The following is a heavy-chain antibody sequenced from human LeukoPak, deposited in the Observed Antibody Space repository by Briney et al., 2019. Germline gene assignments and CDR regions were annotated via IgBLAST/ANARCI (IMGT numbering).Heavy chain of an antibody. J-gene: IGHJ4*02. CDR1: GYTFTSYD. V-gene: IGHV1-8*01. Sequence: ASVKVSCKASGYTFTSYDINWVRQATGQGLEWMGWMNPNSGNTGYAQKFQGRVTMTRNTSISTAYMELSSLRSEDTAVYYCARGRGSSGWYGKDYWGQGTLVTVSS. CDR2: MNPNSGNT. D-gene: IGHD6-19*01. CDR3: ARGRGSSGWYGKDY.